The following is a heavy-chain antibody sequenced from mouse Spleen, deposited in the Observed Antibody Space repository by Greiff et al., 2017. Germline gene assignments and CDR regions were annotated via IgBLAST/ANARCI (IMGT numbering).Heavy chain of an antibody. V-gene: IGHV5-6*01. CDR3: ARHEANWDVFDY. CDR2: ISSGGSYT. D-gene: IGHD4-1*01. Sequence: EVKVVESGGDLVKPGGSLKLSCAASGFTFSSYGMSWVRQTPDKRLEWVATISSGGSYTYYPDSVKGRFTISRDNAKNTLYLQMSSLKSEDTAMYYCARHEANWDVFDYWGQGTTLTVSS. CDR1: GFTFSSYG. J-gene: IGHJ2*01.